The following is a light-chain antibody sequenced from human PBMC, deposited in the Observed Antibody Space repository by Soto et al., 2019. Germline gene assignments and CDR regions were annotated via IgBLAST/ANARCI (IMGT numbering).Light chain of an antibody. CDR2: ENN. CDR1: SSNIGNNY. Sequence: QSALTQPPSVSAAPGQKVTISCSGSSSNIGNNYVSWYQQLPGTAPKPLIYENNKRPSGIPDRFSGSKSGTSATLGITGLQTGDGADYYCGTWDSSLSAVVFGGGTKVTVL. J-gene: IGLJ2*01. V-gene: IGLV1-51*02. CDR3: GTWDSSLSAVV.